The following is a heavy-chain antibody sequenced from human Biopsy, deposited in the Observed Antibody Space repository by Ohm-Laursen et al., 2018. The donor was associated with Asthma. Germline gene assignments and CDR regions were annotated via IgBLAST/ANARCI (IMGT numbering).Heavy chain of an antibody. CDR1: GFVFSQCG. D-gene: IGHD3-22*01. J-gene: IGHJ3*02. CDR3: ARQSGQDYGDSSGFDI. CDR2: VSSDGHSK. Sequence: SLRLSCTASGFVFSQCGMHWVRQGPGKGLEWVALVSSDGHSKYYKDSVKGRFTISRDNSRNRLYLQINRLTVEDSAVYFCARQSGQDYGDSSGFDIWGQGTKVAVSS. V-gene: IGHV3-30*03.